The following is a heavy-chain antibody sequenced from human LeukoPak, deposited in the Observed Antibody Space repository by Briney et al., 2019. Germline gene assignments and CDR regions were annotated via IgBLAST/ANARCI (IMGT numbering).Heavy chain of an antibody. CDR2: FYYSGNT. Sequence: SETLSLTCTVSGGSISSRSYYWGWIRQPPGKRLEWIGSFYYSGNTYFNPSLKSRVTISVDTSNNQFSPKLSSVTAADTAVYYCARSEQPTYFDSWGQGTLVTVSS. J-gene: IGHJ4*02. CDR3: ARSEQPTYFDS. V-gene: IGHV4-39*01. D-gene: IGHD6-13*01. CDR1: GGSISSRSYY.